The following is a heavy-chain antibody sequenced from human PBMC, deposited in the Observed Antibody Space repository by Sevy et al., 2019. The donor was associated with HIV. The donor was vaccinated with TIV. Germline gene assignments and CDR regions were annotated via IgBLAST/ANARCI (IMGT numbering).Heavy chain of an antibody. D-gene: IGHD3-3*01. CDR3: AFTKGVFGVVMTSFFFDF. J-gene: IGHJ4*02. V-gene: IGHV1-18*01. Sequence: ASVKVSCKASGYTFTSYGIAWVRQAPGQGLEWMGWISAYNGNTNYAREFQGRLTMTTDTSTTTVYMDLRSLRSDDTAVYYCAFTKGVFGVVMTSFFFDFWSQGTPVTVS. CDR2: ISAYNGNT. CDR1: GYTFTSYG.